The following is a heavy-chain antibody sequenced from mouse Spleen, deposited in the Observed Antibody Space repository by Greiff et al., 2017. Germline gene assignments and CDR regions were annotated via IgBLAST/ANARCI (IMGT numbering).Heavy chain of an antibody. J-gene: IGHJ2*01. CDR1: GYTFTDYE. CDR2: IDPETGGT. CDR3: TRRSPYGNYFYFDY. D-gene: IGHD2-10*02. V-gene: IGHV1-15*01. Sequence: QVQLQQSGAELVRPGASVTLSCKASGYTFTDYEMHWVKQTPVHGLEWIGAIDPETGGTAYNQKFKGKAILTADKSSSTAYMELRSLTSEDSAVYYCTRRSPYGNYFYFDYWGQGTTLTVSS.